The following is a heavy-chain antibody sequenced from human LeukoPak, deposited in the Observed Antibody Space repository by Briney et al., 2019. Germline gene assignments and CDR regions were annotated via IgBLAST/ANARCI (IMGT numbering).Heavy chain of an antibody. D-gene: IGHD1-26*01. CDR1: GFTFDSYS. CDR2: IIYDGTNA. J-gene: IGHJ4*02. Sequence: PGRSLRLSCAASGFTFDSYSMHWVRQAPGKGLEWVSVIIYDGTNAHYADSVKGRFTVSRDNSRNTLFLQMNSLRPDDTAVYYCARDPGTSYSVKVGYYFDYWGQGTLVTVSS. V-gene: IGHV3-30-3*01. CDR3: ARDPGTSYSVKVGYYFDY.